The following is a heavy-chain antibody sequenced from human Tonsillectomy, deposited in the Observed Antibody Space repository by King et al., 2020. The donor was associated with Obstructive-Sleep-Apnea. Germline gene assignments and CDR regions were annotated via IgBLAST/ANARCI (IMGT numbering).Heavy chain of an antibody. CDR3: AREDSYGYGGGYYFDY. CDR2: IYYSGST. D-gene: IGHD5-18*01. J-gene: IGHJ4*02. V-gene: IGHV4-30-4*01. CDR1: GGSISSGDYY. Sequence: VQLQESGPGLVKPSQTLSLTCTVSGGSISSGDYYWSWIRQPPGKVLEWIGYIYYSGSTYYNPSLKRRVTISVATSKNQFPLKLSSVTAADTAVYYCAREDSYGYGGGYYFDYWGQGTLVTVSS.